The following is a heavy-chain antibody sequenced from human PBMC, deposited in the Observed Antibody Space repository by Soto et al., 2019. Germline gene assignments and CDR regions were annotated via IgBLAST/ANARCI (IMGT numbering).Heavy chain of an antibody. Sequence: EVQLVESGGGLVKPGGSLRLSCAASGFTFSSYSMNWVRQAPGKGLEWVSSISSSSSYIYYADSMKGRFTISRDNAKNSLYLQMNSLRAEDTAVYYCARENRVFGVVIMVSGAFDIWGQGTMVTVSS. CDR2: ISSSSSYI. CDR3: ARENRVFGVVIMVSGAFDI. V-gene: IGHV3-21*01. CDR1: GFTFSSYS. J-gene: IGHJ3*02. D-gene: IGHD3-3*01.